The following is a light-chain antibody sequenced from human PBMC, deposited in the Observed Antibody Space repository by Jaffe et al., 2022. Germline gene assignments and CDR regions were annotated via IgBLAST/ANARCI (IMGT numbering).Light chain of an antibody. Sequence: EIVMTQSPATLSVSPGERATLSCRASQSVSIDLAWYQQKPGQAPRLLFYRASTRATGIPARFSGSGSGTEFTLTISSLQSEDFAIYYCQQYNTWPYTFGQGTKLEIK. J-gene: IGKJ2*01. CDR3: QQYNTWPYT. V-gene: IGKV3-15*01. CDR2: RAS. CDR1: QSVSID.